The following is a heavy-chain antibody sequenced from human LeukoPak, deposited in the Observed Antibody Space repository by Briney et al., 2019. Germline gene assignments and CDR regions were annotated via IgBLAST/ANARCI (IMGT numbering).Heavy chain of an antibody. CDR3: GIRDTSDYYVF. J-gene: IGHJ4*02. CDR1: GFTFRTYA. Sequence: GGSLRLSCTGSGFTFRTYAFSWVRQAPGKGLEWVSATGSNGVTYYADSVKGRFTISRDNSKNALYLQMNGLRADDTAVYYCGIRDTSDYYVFWGQGALVTVSS. D-gene: IGHD3-22*01. CDR2: TGSNGVT. V-gene: IGHV3-23*01.